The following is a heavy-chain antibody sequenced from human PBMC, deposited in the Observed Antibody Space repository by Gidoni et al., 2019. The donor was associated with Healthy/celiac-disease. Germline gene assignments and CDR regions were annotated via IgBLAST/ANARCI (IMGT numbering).Heavy chain of an antibody. Sequence: QVTLKESGLVLVKLTETPTLTCTVAGFSLRNARMGVSWIRQPPGKALEWLAHIFTNAENSYSTSLESRHTISKDTTKSQVVLTMTNMDPVDTATYYGARMGDTAMGLFDYWGQGTLVTVSS. CDR3: ARMGDTAMGLFDY. CDR1: GFSLRNARMG. J-gene: IGHJ4*02. CDR2: IFTNAEN. D-gene: IGHD5-18*01. V-gene: IGHV2-26*01.